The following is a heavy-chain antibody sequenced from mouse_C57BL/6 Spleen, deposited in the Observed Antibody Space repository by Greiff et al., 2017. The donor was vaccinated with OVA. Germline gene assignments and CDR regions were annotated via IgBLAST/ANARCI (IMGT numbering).Heavy chain of an antibody. D-gene: IGHD2-4*01. Sequence: VQLQQSGAELAKPGASVKLSCKASGYTFTSYWMHWVKQRPGQGLEWIGYINPSSGYTKYNQKFKDKATLTADKSSSTAYMQLSSLTYEDSAVYYCARSDYDYDGRFDYWGQGTTLTVSS. CDR2: INPSSGYT. CDR1: GYTFTSYW. V-gene: IGHV1-7*01. J-gene: IGHJ2*01. CDR3: ARSDYDYDGRFDY.